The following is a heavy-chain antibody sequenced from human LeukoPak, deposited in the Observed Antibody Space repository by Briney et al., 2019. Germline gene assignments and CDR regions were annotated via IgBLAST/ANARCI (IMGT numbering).Heavy chain of an antibody. CDR3: ARTQARLLLDY. V-gene: IGHV4-59*01. Sequence: KPSETLSLTCTVSGGSISSYYWSWIRQPPGKGLEWIGYISYSGSTNYNPSLKSRVTISVDTSKNQFSLRLSSVTAADTAVYYCARTQARLLLDYWGQGTLVTVSS. J-gene: IGHJ4*02. D-gene: IGHD2-15*01. CDR1: GGSISSYY. CDR2: ISYSGST.